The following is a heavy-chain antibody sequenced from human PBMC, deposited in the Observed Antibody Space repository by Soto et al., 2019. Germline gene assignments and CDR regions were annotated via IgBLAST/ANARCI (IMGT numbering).Heavy chain of an antibody. CDR2: MNPNSGNT. CDR3: GRGLAAAHTKGLDV. D-gene: IGHD6-13*01. V-gene: IGHV1-8*01. J-gene: IGHJ6*02. Sequence: QVQLVQSGAEVKKPGASVKVSCKASGYTFTSYDINWVRQATGQGLEWMGWMNPNSGNTGHAQKFQGRGTINKNSSLRTAYMELSSLGSEDTAVYYCGRGLAAAHTKGLDVWGQGTTVTVSS. CDR1: GYTFTSYD.